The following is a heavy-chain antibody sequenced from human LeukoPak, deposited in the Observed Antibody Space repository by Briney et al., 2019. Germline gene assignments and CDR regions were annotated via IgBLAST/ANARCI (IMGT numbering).Heavy chain of an antibody. CDR3: ATGGGYRFAY. V-gene: IGHV7-4-1*02. CDR1: GYSLTNYA. D-gene: IGHD6-25*01. Sequence: ASVEVSCKASGYSLTNYAILWVRQAPGQGLEWMGWINTNTEKSTYAPGFTGRYVFSLDSSVNTAYLQISSLKAEDTALYYCATGGGYRFAYWGQGTLVAVSS. CDR2: INTNTEKS. J-gene: IGHJ4*02.